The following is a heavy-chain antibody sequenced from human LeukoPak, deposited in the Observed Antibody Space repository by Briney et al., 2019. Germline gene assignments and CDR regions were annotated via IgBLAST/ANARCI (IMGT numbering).Heavy chain of an antibody. J-gene: IGHJ4*02. CDR2: IYDSGST. Sequence: SETLSLTCTVSGGSIRSSYYYWGWIRQPPGKGLEWIGSIYDSGSTYYNPSLKSRVTISVDTSKNQFSLKLNSVTPEDTAVYYCARDLQWYSSSWYYFDYWGQGTLVTVSS. V-gene: IGHV4-39*02. CDR1: GGSIRSSYYY. CDR3: ARDLQWYSSSWYYFDY. D-gene: IGHD6-13*01.